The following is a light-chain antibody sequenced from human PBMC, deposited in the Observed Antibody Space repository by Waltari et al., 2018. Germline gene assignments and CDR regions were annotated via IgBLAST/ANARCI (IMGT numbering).Light chain of an antibody. V-gene: IGLV4-60*03. CDR2: VDGSGDF. CDR1: SGHSGFI. CDR3: ETWATNRWL. J-gene: IGLJ3*02. Sequence: QPVVTQLSSASASLGSSVNLTCILSSGHSGFIIAWHQQQPGKAPRYLLKVDGSGDFNKGSRVPVPFSRSLSWTYPYLTLPHLQSEDEAGYYCETWATNRWLFRRGTKLTVL.